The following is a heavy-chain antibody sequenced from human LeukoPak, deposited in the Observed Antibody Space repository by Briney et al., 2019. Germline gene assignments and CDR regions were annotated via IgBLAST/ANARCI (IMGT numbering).Heavy chain of an antibody. V-gene: IGHV1-24*01. Sequence: ASVKVSCKVSGYTLTELSMHWVRQAPGKGLEWMGGFDPEDGETIYAQKFQGRVTMTEDTSTDTAYMELSSLRSEDTAVYYCATDYGGNALDYFDYWGQGTLVTVSS. D-gene: IGHD4-23*01. J-gene: IGHJ4*02. CDR1: GYTLTELS. CDR2: FDPEDGET. CDR3: ATDYGGNALDYFDY.